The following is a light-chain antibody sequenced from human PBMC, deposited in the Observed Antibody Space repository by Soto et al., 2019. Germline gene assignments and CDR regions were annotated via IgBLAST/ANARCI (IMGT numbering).Light chain of an antibody. CDR2: CAS. V-gene: IGKV3-11*01. Sequence: PPGERETLPCMARQSVSRDYLAWYQQKPGQAPRLLIYCASNSATGIPDRFSGIWSGTDFTLTISSREADDFAVYYCQQRSNRSPVTFGRGTKVEI. J-gene: IGKJ4*01. CDR1: QSVSRDY. CDR3: QQRSNRSPVT.